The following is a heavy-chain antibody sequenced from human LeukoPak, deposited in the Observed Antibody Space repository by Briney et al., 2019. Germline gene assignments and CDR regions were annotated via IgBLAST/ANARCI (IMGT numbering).Heavy chain of an antibody. CDR3: ARHDQNYYDSSGYSRNWFDP. CDR1: GGTFSSYA. Sequence: VASVKVSCKASGGTFSSYAISWVRQAPGQGLEWMGRIIPILGIANYAQKFQGRVTITADKSTSTAYMELSSLRSEDTAVYYCARHDQNYYDSSGYSRNWFDPWGQGTLVTVSS. J-gene: IGHJ5*02. CDR2: IIPILGIA. V-gene: IGHV1-69*04. D-gene: IGHD3-22*01.